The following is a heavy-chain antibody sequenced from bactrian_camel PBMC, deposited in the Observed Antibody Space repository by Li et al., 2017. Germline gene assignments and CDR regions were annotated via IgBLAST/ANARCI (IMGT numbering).Heavy chain of an antibody. V-gene: IGHV3S55*01. J-gene: IGHJ4*01. Sequence: HVQLVESGGGSVQTGGSLRLSCVVSGHSRGSNCVGWYRLPPGRAPAEREGIAAIRRSGGETWYAGSVKGRFTISRDTARNTVSLQMNSLKPEDTAVYYSMSGEYCSGGYCLRIWGQGTQVTVS. CDR2: IRRSGGET. D-gene: IGHD2*01. CDR1: GHSRGSNC. CDR3: MSGEYCSGGYCLRI.